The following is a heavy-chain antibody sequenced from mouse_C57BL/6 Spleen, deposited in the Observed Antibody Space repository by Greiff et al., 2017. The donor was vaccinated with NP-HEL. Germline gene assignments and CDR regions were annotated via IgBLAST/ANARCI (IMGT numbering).Heavy chain of an antibody. CDR2: ISDGGSYT. V-gene: IGHV5-4*01. Sequence: DVQLVESGGGLVKPGGSLKLSCAASGFTFSSYAMSWFRQTPEKRLEWVATISDGGSYTYYPDNVKGRFTISRDNAKNNLYLQMSHLKSEDTAMYYCARDGGYYAMDYWGQGTSVTVSS. CDR3: ARDGGYYAMDY. D-gene: IGHD1-1*02. CDR1: GFTFSSYA. J-gene: IGHJ4*01.